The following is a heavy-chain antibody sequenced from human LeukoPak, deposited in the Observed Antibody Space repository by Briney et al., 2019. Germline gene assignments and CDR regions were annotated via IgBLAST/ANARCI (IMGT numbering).Heavy chain of an antibody. Sequence: SQTLSLTCAISGDSVSSNSPAWNWIRQSPSRGLEWLGRTYYRSKWYNDYAVSVKSRITINPDTSKNQFSLQLNSVTPEDTAVYYCARDWGWDSSGRSGDAFDIWGQGTMVTVSS. CDR2: TYYRSKWYN. CDR3: ARDWGWDSSGRSGDAFDI. J-gene: IGHJ3*02. CDR1: GDSVSSNSPA. D-gene: IGHD6-19*01. V-gene: IGHV6-1*01.